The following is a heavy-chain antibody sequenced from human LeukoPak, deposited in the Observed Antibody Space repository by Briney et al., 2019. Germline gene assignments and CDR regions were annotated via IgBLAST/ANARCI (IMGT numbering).Heavy chain of an antibody. J-gene: IGHJ4*02. Sequence: ASVKVSCKASGYTFTSYGISWVRQAPGQGLEWMGIINPSGGSTSYAQKFQGRVTMTRDTSTSTVYMELSSLRSEDTAVYYCASARIAVAGTLDYWGQGTLVTVSS. CDR1: GYTFTSYG. D-gene: IGHD6-19*01. CDR3: ASARIAVAGTLDY. V-gene: IGHV1-46*01. CDR2: INPSGGST.